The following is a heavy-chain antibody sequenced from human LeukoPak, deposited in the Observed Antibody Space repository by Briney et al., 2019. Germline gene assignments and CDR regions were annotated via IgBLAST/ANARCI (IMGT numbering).Heavy chain of an antibody. CDR3: ARDTYYYDSSGYYAFDY. CDR1: GYTFTSYG. Sequence: ASVKVSCKASGYTFTSYGITWLRQAPGQGPEWMGWISPNNAKTDSAQNFQGRVSMTTDTSTSTAYMELRSLRSDDTAVYYCARDTYYYDSSGYYAFDYWGQGTLVTVSS. CDR2: ISPNNAKT. D-gene: IGHD3-22*01. J-gene: IGHJ4*02. V-gene: IGHV1-18*01.